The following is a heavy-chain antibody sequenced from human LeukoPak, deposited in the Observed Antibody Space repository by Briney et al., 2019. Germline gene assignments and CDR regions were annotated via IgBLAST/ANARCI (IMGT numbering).Heavy chain of an antibody. J-gene: IGHJ4*02. V-gene: IGHV1-24*01. Sequence: ASVKVSCKVSGYTLTELSMHWVRQAPGKGLEWMGGFDPEDGETIYAQKFQGRVTMTRDTSTSTVYMELSSLRSEDTAVYYCARSSGGRDYGDYSRELVYYFDYWGQGTLVTVSS. CDR2: FDPEDGET. CDR3: ARSSGGRDYGDYSRELVYYFDY. D-gene: IGHD4-17*01. CDR1: GYTLTELS.